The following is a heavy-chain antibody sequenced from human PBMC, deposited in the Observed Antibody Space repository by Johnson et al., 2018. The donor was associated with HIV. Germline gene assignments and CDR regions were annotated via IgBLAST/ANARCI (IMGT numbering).Heavy chain of an antibody. CDR2: LYSGGNT. V-gene: IGHV3-66*01. D-gene: IGHD6-13*01. CDR1: GFSVSDSY. CDR3: ARDGESQQLPLGDALDV. J-gene: IGHJ3*01. Sequence: VQLVEPGGGLVQPGGSLRLSCGASGFSVSDSYMNWVRQALGQGLEWVSVLYSGGNTYYAVSVRGRFTISRDTYKNTLYLHMSSLKVEDTALYYCARDGESQQLPLGDALDVWGRGTMVIVSS.